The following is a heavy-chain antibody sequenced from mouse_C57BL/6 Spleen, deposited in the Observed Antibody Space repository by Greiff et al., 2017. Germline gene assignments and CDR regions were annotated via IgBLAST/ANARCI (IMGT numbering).Heavy chain of an antibody. CDR3: TFYDYDGIAY. CDR1: GFNIKDDY. Sequence: EVKLVASGAELVRPGASVKLSCTASGFNIKDDYMHWVKQRPEQGLEWIGWIDPENGDTEYASKFQGKATITADTSSNTAYLQLSSLTSEDTAVYYCTFYDYDGIAYWGQGTLVTVSA. D-gene: IGHD2-4*01. J-gene: IGHJ3*01. CDR2: IDPENGDT. V-gene: IGHV14-4*01.